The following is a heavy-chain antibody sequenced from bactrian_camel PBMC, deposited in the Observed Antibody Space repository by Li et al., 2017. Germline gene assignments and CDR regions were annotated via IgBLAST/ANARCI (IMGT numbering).Heavy chain of an antibody. V-gene: IGHV3S66*01. CDR1: YTYDRIC. D-gene: IGHD2*01. CDR2: IARSGGT. Sequence: VQLVESGGGSVQAGGSLRLSCVYTYDRICMGWFRQAPGKEREGVASIARSGGTKYADSVNGRFTISHDNAKNTLYLQMNSLKPEDTAMYYCAANPFWTYGAVCSYTRPADFGYWGQGTQVTVS. J-gene: IGHJ6*01. CDR3: AANPFWTYGAVCSYTRPADFGY.